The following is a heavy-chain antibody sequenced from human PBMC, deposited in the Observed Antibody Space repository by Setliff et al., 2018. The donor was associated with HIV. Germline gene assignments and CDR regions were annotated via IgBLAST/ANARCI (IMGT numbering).Heavy chain of an antibody. D-gene: IGHD3-10*01. J-gene: IGHJ4*02. V-gene: IGHV4-4*02. Sequence: SETLSLTCAVSRDSISRRCWSWVRQSQEKGLEWIGETCNGGAFNYNPFLRGQATISMGWPENHFSLRLTSVTATDTAVYYCAQNYGWALGNWGPGILVTVSS. CDR2: TCNGGAF. CDR1: RDSISRRC. CDR3: AQNYGWALGN.